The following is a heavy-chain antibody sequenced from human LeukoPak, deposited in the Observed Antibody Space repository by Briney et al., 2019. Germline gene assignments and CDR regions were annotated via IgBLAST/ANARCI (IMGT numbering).Heavy chain of an antibody. D-gene: IGHD6-13*01. CDR1: GYTFTGYY. CDR2: INPNSGGT. J-gene: IGHJ5*02. Sequence: ASVKVSCKASGYTFTGYYMHWVRQAPGQGLEWMGWINPNSGGTNYAQKFQGRVTMTRDTSITTAYMELSGLRSDDTAVYYCARDRGGQQLGWFDPWGQGTLVTVSS. V-gene: IGHV1-2*02. CDR3: ARDRGGQQLGWFDP.